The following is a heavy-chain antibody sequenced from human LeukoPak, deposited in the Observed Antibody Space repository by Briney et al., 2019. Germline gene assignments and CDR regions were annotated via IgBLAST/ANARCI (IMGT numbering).Heavy chain of an antibody. CDR2: IIPILGIA. D-gene: IGHD4-17*01. V-gene: IGHV1-69*04. CDR3: ARDLDYGGNPGDY. Sequence: SVKVSCKASGGTFSSYAISWVRQAPGQGLEWMGRIIPILGIANYAQKFQGRVTITADKSTSTAYMELSSLRSEDTAVYYCARDLDYGGNPGDYWGQGTLVTVSS. CDR1: GGTFSSYA. J-gene: IGHJ4*02.